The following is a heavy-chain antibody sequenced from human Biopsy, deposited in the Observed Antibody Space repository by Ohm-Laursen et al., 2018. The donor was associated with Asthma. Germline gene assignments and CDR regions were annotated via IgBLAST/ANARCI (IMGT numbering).Heavy chain of an antibody. CDR3: ARAQDYYDSRGYYRSFDY. Sequence: TLSLTCTVSYVSITSGGYYWTWLRQHPGKGLVWIGFIYYSGNTYYNPSLKSRVSISIDTSKNQFSLKLSSVNAADSAVYYCARAQDYYDSRGYYRSFDYWGQGTLVTVSS. D-gene: IGHD3-22*01. CDR1: YVSITSGGYY. CDR2: IYYSGNT. V-gene: IGHV4-31*02. J-gene: IGHJ4*02.